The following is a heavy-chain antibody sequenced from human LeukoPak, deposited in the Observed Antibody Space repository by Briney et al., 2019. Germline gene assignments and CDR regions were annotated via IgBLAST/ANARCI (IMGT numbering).Heavy chain of an antibody. CDR3: ARLKDCYDSSGYYPNDAFDI. J-gene: IGHJ3*02. D-gene: IGHD3-22*01. Sequence: PSETLSLTCAVYGGSFSGYYWSWIRQPPGKGLEWIGEINHSGSTHYNPSLKSRVTISVDTSKTQFSLKLSSVTAADTAVYYCARLKDCYDSSGYYPNDAFDIWGQGTMVTVSS. CDR1: GGSFSGYY. V-gene: IGHV4-34*01. CDR2: INHSGST.